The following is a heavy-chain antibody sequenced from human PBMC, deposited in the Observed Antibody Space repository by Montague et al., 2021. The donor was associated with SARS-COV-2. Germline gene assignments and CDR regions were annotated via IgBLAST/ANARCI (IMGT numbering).Heavy chain of an antibody. J-gene: IGHJ4*02. CDR3: ARRGYIGYDYHLLVDY. CDR1: GGSISSSSYY. Sequence: SETLSLTCTVSGGSISSSSYYWGWIRQPPGKGLEWIGSIYYSGSTYYNPSLKSRVTISVDTSKNQFSLKLSSVTAADTAVYYCARRGYIGYDYHLLVDYWGQGTLVTVSS. V-gene: IGHV4-39*01. CDR2: IYYSGST. D-gene: IGHD5-12*01.